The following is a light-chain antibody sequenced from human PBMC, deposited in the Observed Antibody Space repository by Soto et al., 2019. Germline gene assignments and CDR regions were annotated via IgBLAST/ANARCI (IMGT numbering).Light chain of an antibody. V-gene: IGLV1-44*01. CDR2: SNN. CDR1: SSNIGSNT. CDR3: AAWDDSLNGWV. Sequence: QSVLTQPPSASGTPGQRVTISCSGSSSNIGSNTVNWYQQLPGTAPKLLIYSNNQRPSGVPDRFSGSKSGTSASLAISGLQPDDEADYYCAAWDDSLNGWVFGGGTKLTVL. J-gene: IGLJ3*02.